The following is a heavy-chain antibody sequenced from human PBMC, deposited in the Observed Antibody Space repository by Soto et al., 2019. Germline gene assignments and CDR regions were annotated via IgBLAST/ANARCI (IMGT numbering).Heavy chain of an antibody. J-gene: IGHJ4*02. CDR1: GGSISSYY. Sequence: PSETLSLTCTVSGGSISSYYWSWIRQPPGKGLEWIGYIYYSGSTNYNPSLKSRFTISVDTSKNQFSLKLSSVTAADTAVYYCAAQGIAAAGSDYWGQGTLVTVSS. CDR2: IYYSGST. V-gene: IGHV4-59*08. D-gene: IGHD6-13*01. CDR3: AAQGIAAAGSDY.